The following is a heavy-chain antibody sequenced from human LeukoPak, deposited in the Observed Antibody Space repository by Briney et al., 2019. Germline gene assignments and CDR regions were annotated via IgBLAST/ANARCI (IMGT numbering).Heavy chain of an antibody. Sequence: PGGSLRLSCAASGFIFTNFAMTWVRQAPGKGLESVSSITSGSEGTYYADSVRGRFTISRDNSKRMLYLQMNSLRVDDMAIYFCAKDLPTWFDPWGQGTLVTVSS. CDR1: GFIFTNFA. CDR2: ITSGSEGT. J-gene: IGHJ5*02. CDR3: AKDLPTWFDP. V-gene: IGHV3-23*01.